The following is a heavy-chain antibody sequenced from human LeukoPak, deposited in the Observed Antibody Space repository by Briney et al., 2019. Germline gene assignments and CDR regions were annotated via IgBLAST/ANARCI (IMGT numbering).Heavy chain of an antibody. D-gene: IGHD1-26*01. V-gene: IGHV1-2*02. J-gene: IGHJ4*02. CDR1: GYTFTDYY. Sequence: ASVKVSCKASGYTFTDYYIHWVRQAPGQGLQWMGWINPNSGGTKYAKEFQGRVTMTRDTSISIAYMEVSSLRSDDTAVYYCARGGIVGDPYYFDYWGQGTLVTVSS. CDR2: INPNSGGT. CDR3: ARGGIVGDPYYFDY.